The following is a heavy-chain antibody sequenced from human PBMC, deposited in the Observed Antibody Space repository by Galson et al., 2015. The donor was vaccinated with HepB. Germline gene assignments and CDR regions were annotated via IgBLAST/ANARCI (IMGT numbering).Heavy chain of an antibody. J-gene: IGHJ4*02. Sequence: SLRLSCAASGFTFSDYYMAWIRQAPGKGLEWLSYISSSSLYTNYADSVKGRFTISRDNAKNSLNLQMNSLRVDDTAVYYCARVADVDYGDHSFFDYWGQGALVTVPS. CDR1: GFTFSDYY. V-gene: IGHV3-11*06. CDR2: ISSSSLYT. D-gene: IGHD4-23*01. CDR3: ARVADVDYGDHSFFDY.